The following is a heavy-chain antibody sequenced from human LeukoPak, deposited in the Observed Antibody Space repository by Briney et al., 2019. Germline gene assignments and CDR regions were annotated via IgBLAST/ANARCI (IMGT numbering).Heavy chain of an antibody. CDR2: INPSGGST. J-gene: IGHJ4*02. V-gene: IGHV1-46*01. D-gene: IGHD3-10*01. Sequence: ASVTVSCKASGYTFTSYYMHWVRQAPGQGLEWMGIINPSGGSTSYAQKFQGRVTMTRDMSTSTVYMELSSLRSEDTAVYYCARMPKRGYGSGSPTYYFDYWGQGTLVTVSS. CDR3: ARMPKRGYGSGSPTYYFDY. CDR1: GYTFTSYY.